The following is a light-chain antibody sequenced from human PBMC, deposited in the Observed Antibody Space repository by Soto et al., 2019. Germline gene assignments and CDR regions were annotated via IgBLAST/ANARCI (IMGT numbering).Light chain of an antibody. CDR1: QSVSSTY. CDR3: QQYVTSSPRT. J-gene: IGKJ1*01. Sequence: EIVLTQSPGTLSLSPGERATLSCRASQSVSSTYLAWYQHKPGQAPRLLIYGISRRATGIPDRFSGSGSGTDFTLTITRLEPEDFAVYYCQQYVTSSPRTFGQGTKVDIK. CDR2: GIS. V-gene: IGKV3-20*01.